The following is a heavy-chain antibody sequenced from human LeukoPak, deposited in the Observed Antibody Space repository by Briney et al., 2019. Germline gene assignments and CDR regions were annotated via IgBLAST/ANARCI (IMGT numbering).Heavy chain of an antibody. V-gene: IGHV3-49*03. CDR2: IRSKAYGGTT. Sequence: PGRSLRLSCTASGFTFGDYAMSWFRQAPGKGLEWVGFIRSKAYGGTTEYAASVKGRFTISRDDSKSIAYLQMNSLKTEDTAVYYCTRESRITMVRGVIITCAFDIWGQGTMVTVSS. CDR3: TRESRITMVRGVIITCAFDI. D-gene: IGHD3-10*01. CDR1: GFTFGDYA. J-gene: IGHJ3*02.